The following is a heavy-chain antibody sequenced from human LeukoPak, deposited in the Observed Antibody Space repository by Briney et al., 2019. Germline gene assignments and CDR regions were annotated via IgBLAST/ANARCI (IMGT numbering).Heavy chain of an antibody. CDR2: IYPDDSDT. CDR3: ARRWGTYDILTGYYRDQDTFDI. CDR1: GYSFTGYW. D-gene: IGHD3-9*01. V-gene: IGHV5-51*01. Sequence: GESLKISCKGSGYSFTGYWIAWVRQMPGKGLEWMGIIYPDDSDTTYSPSFQNQVTISADKSIGTAYLQWSSLKASDTAMYYCARRWGTYDILTGYYRDQDTFDIWGQGTMVTVSS. J-gene: IGHJ3*02.